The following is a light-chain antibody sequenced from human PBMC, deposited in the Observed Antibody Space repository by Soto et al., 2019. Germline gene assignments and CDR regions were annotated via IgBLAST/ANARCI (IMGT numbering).Light chain of an antibody. CDR2: AAS. CDR1: QSISTY. J-gene: IGKJ3*01. Sequence: DIQMTQSPSSLSASVGDRVTITCRASQSISTYLNWYQRKPGKAPNLLIYAASSLQSGVPSRFSGSGSGTDFTLTISSLQPEDFATYYCQQSYSTPRTFGPGIKVDI. CDR3: QQSYSTPRT. V-gene: IGKV1-39*01.